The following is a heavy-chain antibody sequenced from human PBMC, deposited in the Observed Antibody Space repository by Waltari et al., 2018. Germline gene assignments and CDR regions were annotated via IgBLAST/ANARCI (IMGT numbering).Heavy chain of an antibody. CDR1: GGSIRTSRYY. V-gene: IGHV4-39*07. Sequence: QLQLQESGPGLVKPSETLSLTCTVSGGSIRTSRYYWGWIRQPPGKGLEWIGSVYYSGAADYSPSLKSRVTILVDTSKNQFSLTLSSVTVADTAVYYCGRYSTYPDVCLDPWGQGTLVTVSP. CDR3: GRYSTYPDVCLDP. J-gene: IGHJ5*02. CDR2: VYYSGAA. D-gene: IGHD3-16*02.